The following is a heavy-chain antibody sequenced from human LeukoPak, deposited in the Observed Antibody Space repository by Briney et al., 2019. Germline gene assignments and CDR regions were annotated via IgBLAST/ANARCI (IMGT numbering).Heavy chain of an antibody. J-gene: IGHJ4*02. V-gene: IGHV3-21*01. CDR2: ISGSGSYI. CDR3: ARDPHYGGKPYYFDY. CDR1: GFTFCSYS. Sequence: GGSLRLSCAASGFTFCSYSMNWVRQAPGKGLEWVSSISGSGSYIYYADSVKGRFTISRDNAKNSLYLQMNSLRAEDTAVYYCARDPHYGGKPYYFDYWGQGTLVTVSS. D-gene: IGHD4-23*01.